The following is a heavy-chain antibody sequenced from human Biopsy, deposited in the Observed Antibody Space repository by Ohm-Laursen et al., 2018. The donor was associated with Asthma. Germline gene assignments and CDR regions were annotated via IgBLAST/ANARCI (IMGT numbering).Heavy chain of an antibody. CDR3: ARAYGGSFFSGSFDI. CDR2: IKHGGSEK. CDR1: GFTFGDYW. D-gene: IGHD4-23*01. J-gene: IGHJ3*02. Sequence: SLRLSCAASGFTFGDYWMSWVRQVPGKGLEWVANIKHGGSEKNHVDSLKGRFTISRDNSKNSLYLQMNSLRAEDTAVYYCARAYGGSFFSGSFDIWGQGTMVTVSS. V-gene: IGHV3-7*03.